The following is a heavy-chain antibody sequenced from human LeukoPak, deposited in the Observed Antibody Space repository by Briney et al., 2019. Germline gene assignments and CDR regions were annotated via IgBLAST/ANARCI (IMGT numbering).Heavy chain of an antibody. J-gene: IGHJ4*02. CDR3: ARSRDGYTFDY. D-gene: IGHD5-24*01. CDR1: GGSISTHY. V-gene: IGHV4-59*11. CDR2: IFYSGST. Sequence: SETLSLTCTVSGGSISTHYWSWIRQPPGKGLEWIGYIFYSGSTNYNPSLKSRVTTSLDTSKNQFSLKLSSVTAADTAVYYCARSRDGYTFDYWGQGTLVTVSS.